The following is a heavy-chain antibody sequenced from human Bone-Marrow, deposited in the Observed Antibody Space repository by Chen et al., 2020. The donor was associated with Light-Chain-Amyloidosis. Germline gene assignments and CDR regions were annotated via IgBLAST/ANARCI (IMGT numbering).Heavy chain of an antibody. CDR1: GFSFSTYW. J-gene: IGHJ4*02. V-gene: IGHV3-74*01. Sequence: EVLLVESGGEVVQPGGSLRLSCTAAGFSFSTYWMHWFRQSPGKGLLSFSRTNSAGTSTTYADSVKGRFTVSRDNTKNTMYLEMNSLRVEDTAVYYCARTTLRYLDYWGQGTLVTVSS. CDR2: TNSAGTST. D-gene: IGHD3-9*01. CDR3: ARTTLRYLDY.